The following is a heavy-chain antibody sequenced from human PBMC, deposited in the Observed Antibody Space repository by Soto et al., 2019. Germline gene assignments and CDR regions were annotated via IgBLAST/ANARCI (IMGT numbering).Heavy chain of an antibody. CDR3: ERGRGWRDF. CDR2: VNPNSGYT. J-gene: IGHJ4*02. Sequence: ASVKVSCKASGYTFTSYDISWVRQAPGQGLEWMGWVNPNSGYTDYAQKFQGRVTMTRNTSISTVYMELSSLKSDDTAVYFCERGRGWRDFWGQGTLVTVSS. CDR1: GYTFTSYD. D-gene: IGHD6-19*01. V-gene: IGHV1-8*01.